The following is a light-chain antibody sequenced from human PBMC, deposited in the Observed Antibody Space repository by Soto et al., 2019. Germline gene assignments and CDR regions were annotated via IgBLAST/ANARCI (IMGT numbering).Light chain of an antibody. V-gene: IGKV3-15*01. CDR2: GAS. Sequence: EIVMTQSPATLSVSLGGRATLSCRASQSVSTDLAWYQQRPGQAPRLLIFGASTRATGIPARFTGSGSGTEFILTISSLQSEDSAVYYCQHYGDSLSITFGQGTRLEIK. CDR1: QSVSTD. CDR3: QHYGDSLSIT. J-gene: IGKJ5*01.